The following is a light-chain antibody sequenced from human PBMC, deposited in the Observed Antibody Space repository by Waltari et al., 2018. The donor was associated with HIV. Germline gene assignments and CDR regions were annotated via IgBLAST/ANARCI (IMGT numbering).Light chain of an antibody. CDR2: AAS. CDR1: QSIANTY. CDR3: QHYAGSPWT. Sequence: EIVLTQSPGTLSLSPGDRATLSCRASQSIANTYLAWYQQKPGQAPRLLIYAASNRATGIPDRFSGSGSGTDFTLTIDRLEPEDFAVFYCQHYAGSPWTFGQGTKVEIK. V-gene: IGKV3-20*01. J-gene: IGKJ1*01.